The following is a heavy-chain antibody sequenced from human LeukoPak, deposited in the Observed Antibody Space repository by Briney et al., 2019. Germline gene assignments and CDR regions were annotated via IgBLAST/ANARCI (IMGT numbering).Heavy chain of an antibody. Sequence: GASVTVSCKASGGTFSSYAISWVRQAPGQGLEWMGGIIPIFGTANYAQKFQGRVTITADESTSTAYMELSSLRSEDTAVYYCARRGPYCSSTSCYQLDYWGQGTLVTVSS. CDR1: GGTFSSYA. J-gene: IGHJ4*02. CDR2: IIPIFGTA. CDR3: ARRGPYCSSTSCYQLDY. D-gene: IGHD2-2*01. V-gene: IGHV1-69*13.